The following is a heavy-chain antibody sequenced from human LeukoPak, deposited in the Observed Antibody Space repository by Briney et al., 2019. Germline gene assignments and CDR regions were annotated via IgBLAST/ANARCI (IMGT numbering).Heavy chain of an antibody. CDR3: TRQYHLADMNYFDY. CDR2: IRSKANSYAT. CDR1: GFTFSGSA. J-gene: IGHJ4*02. V-gene: IGHV3-73*01. Sequence: GGSLRLSCTASGFTFSGSAMHWVRQASGKGLEWVGRIRSKANSYATAYAASVKGRFTISRDDSKNTAYLQMNSLKTEDTAVYYCTRQYHLADMNYFDYWGQGTLVTVSS. D-gene: IGHD2-2*01.